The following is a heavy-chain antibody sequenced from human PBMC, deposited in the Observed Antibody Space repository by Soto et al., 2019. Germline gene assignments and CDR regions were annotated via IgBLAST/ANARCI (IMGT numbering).Heavy chain of an antibody. CDR3: ARGANIFTPSYFDY. CDR2: IIPIFGTA. CDR1: GGTFSSYA. Sequence: SVKVSCKASGGTFSSYAISWVRQAPGQGLEWMGGIIPIFGTANYAQKFQGRVTITADESTSTAYMELSSLRSEDTAVYYCARGANIFTPSYFDYWGQGTLVTVSS. V-gene: IGHV1-69*13. J-gene: IGHJ4*02.